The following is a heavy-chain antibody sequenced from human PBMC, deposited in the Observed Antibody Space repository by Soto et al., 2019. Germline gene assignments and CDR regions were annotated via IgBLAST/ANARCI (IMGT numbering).Heavy chain of an antibody. Sequence: GGSLRLSCVASGITFSTYWMSWVRQAPGKGLEWVANIKPDGNEKNYVDSVKGRFTISRDNAKNSLFLQMNSLRPEDTAVYYCVKDLPTAYWGQGTLVTVSS. J-gene: IGHJ4*02. CDR2: IKPDGNEK. CDR1: GITFSTYW. V-gene: IGHV3-7*03. CDR3: VKDLPTAY.